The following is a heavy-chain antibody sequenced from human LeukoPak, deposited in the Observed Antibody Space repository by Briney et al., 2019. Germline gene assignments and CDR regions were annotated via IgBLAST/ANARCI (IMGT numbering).Heavy chain of an antibody. J-gene: IGHJ3*02. CDR1: GGTFSSYA. CDR3: ARDEAYCSGGSCGAFDI. CDR2: IIPIFGTA. D-gene: IGHD2-15*01. V-gene: IGHV1-69*13. Sequence: SVKVSCKASGGTFSSYAISWVRQAPGQGLEWMGGIIPIFGTANYAQKFQGRVTITADESTGTAYMELSSLRSEDTAVYYCARDEAYCSGGSCGAFDIWGQGTMVTVSS.